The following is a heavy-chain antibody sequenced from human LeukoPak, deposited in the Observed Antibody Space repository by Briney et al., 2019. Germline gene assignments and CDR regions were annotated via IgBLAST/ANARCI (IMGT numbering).Heavy chain of an antibody. CDR2: VDYSGST. J-gene: IGHJ4*02. V-gene: IGHV4-61*01. Sequence: SETLSLTCSVSGGSVSSGNYYWSWIRQPPGKGLEWIGHVDYSGSTSYNPSLKRRVTISLDTSKNQFSLKVMYLTAADTAVYYCARGIRTGYGYWGQGTLVSVSS. D-gene: IGHD1-1*01. CDR1: GGSVSSGNYY. CDR3: ARGIRTGYGY.